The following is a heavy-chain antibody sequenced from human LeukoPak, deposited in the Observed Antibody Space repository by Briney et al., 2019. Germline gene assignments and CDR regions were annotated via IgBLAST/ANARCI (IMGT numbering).Heavy chain of an antibody. V-gene: IGHV1-46*01. CDR2: INPSGGST. J-gene: IGHJ4*02. CDR1: GYAFTSYY. D-gene: IGHD3-22*01. CDR3: ARDGNYYDSSGYYTLFDY. Sequence: ASVKVSCKASGYAFTSYYMHWVRQAPGQGLEWMGIINPSGGSTSYAQKFQGRVTITADKSTSTAYMELSSLRSEDTAVYYCARDGNYYDSSGYYTLFDYWGQGTLVTVSS.